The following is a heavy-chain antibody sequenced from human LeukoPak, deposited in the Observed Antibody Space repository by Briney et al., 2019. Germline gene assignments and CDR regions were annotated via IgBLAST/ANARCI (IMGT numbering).Heavy chain of an antibody. Sequence: GRSLRLSCAASGFTFSSYGMHWVRQAPGKGLEWVAVISYDGSNKYYADSVKGRFTISRDNSKNTLYLQMNSLRAEDTAVYYCAKTQTRIVGAPFYFDYWGQGTLVTVSS. J-gene: IGHJ4*02. CDR3: AKTQTRIVGAPFYFDY. CDR1: GFTFSSYG. CDR2: ISYDGSNK. V-gene: IGHV3-30*18. D-gene: IGHD1-26*01.